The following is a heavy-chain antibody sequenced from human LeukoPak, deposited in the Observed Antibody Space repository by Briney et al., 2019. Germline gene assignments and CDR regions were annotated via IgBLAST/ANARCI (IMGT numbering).Heavy chain of an antibody. CDR2: IYYSGST. Sequence: SETLSLTCTVSGVSISSYYWSWIRQPPGKGLEWIGYIYYSGSTNYNPSLKSRISISVDTSKNQFSLKLSSVTAADTAVYYCARGSILGSSWYPYFDYWGQGILVTVSS. V-gene: IGHV4-59*01. CDR1: GVSISSYY. D-gene: IGHD6-13*01. CDR3: ARGSILGSSWYPYFDY. J-gene: IGHJ4*02.